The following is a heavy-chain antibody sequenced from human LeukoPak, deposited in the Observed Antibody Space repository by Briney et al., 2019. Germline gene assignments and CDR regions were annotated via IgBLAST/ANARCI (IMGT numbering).Heavy chain of an antibody. V-gene: IGHV4-59*11. CDR1: GGSISGHY. CDR3: TRESRPFCPFAY. Sequence: SETLSLTCTVSGGSISGHYWSWIRQPPGKGLKWIGCIYYSGSTKYNPSLKSRVTISLDTSKNQFSLNLSSVTAADTAVYYCTRESRPFCPFAYWGQGVLVTVSS. CDR2: IYYSGST. D-gene: IGHD2-2*01. J-gene: IGHJ4*02.